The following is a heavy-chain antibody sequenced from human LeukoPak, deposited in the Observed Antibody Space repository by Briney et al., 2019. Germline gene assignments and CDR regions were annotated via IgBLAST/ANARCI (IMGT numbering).Heavy chain of an antibody. V-gene: IGHV4-59*01. CDR3: AREGTAGTNLNWFDL. Sequence: PSETLSLTCTVSGGSISSYYWSWIRQPPGKGLEWIGYIYYSGSTNYNPSLKSRVTISVDTSKNQFSLKLSSVTAADTAVYYCAREGTAGTNLNWFDLWGQGTLVTVSS. D-gene: IGHD1-1*01. CDR1: GGSISSYY. J-gene: IGHJ5*02. CDR2: IYYSGST.